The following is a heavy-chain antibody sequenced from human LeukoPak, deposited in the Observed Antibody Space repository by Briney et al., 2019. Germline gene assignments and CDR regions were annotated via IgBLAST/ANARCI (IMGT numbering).Heavy chain of an antibody. D-gene: IGHD3-10*01. J-gene: IGHJ6*03. V-gene: IGHV4-34*01. CDR3: ARGRGYYYYYMDV. Sequence: SETLSLTCAVYGGSFSVYYWSWIRQPPGKGLEWIGEISHSGSTNYNPSLKSRVTISVDTSKNQFSLKLSSVTAADTAVYYCARGRGYYYYYMDVWGKGTTVTVSS. CDR1: GGSFSVYY. CDR2: ISHSGST.